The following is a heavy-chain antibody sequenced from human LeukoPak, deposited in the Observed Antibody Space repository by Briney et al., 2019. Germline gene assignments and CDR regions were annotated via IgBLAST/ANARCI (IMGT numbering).Heavy chain of an antibody. CDR1: GFTFSSYA. D-gene: IGHD5-12*01. J-gene: IGHJ4*02. Sequence: GGSLRLSCAASGFTFSSYAVSWVRQAPGEGLEWVSAISGSGGSTYYADSVKGRFTISRDNSKNTLYLQMNSLRAEDTAVYYCAKDWSDSGYDYFDYWGQGTLVTVSS. V-gene: IGHV3-23*01. CDR3: AKDWSDSGYDYFDY. CDR2: ISGSGGST.